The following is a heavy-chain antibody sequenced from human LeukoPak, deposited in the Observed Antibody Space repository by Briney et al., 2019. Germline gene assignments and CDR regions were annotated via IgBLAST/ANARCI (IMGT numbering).Heavy chain of an antibody. V-gene: IGHV3-23*01. J-gene: IGHJ4*02. CDR2: ISGSGGST. CDR3: AKDRSVVVITTEDY. CDR1: GFTFSSYA. Sequence: GGSLRLSCAASGFTFSSYAMSWVRQAPGKGLEWVSAISGSGGSTYYAESVKGRFIISRDNSKNTLYLQMNSLRAEDTAVDYYAKDRSVVVITTEDYWGQGTLVTVSS. D-gene: IGHD3-22*01.